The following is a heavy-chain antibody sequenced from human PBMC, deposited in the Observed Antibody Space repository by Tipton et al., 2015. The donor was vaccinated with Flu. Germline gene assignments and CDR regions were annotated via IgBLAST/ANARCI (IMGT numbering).Heavy chain of an antibody. CDR2: IYYSGST. D-gene: IGHD1-7*01. CDR1: GGSISSYY. J-gene: IGHJ4*02. V-gene: IGHV4-59*12. CDR3: ARVAGTGRGYYFDY. Sequence: LRLSCTVSGGSISSYYWSWIRQPPGKGLEWIGYIYYSGSTNYNPSLKSRVTISVDTSKNQFSLKLSSVTAADTAVYYCARVAGTGRGYYFDYWGQGTLVTVSS.